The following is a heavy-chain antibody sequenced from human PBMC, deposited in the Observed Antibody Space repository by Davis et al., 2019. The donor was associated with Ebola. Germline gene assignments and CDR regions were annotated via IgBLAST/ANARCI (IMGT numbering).Heavy chain of an antibody. CDR3: ASTGSGWSRRDIDY. D-gene: IGHD6-19*01. J-gene: IGHJ4*02. Sequence: PSETLSLTCAVSGGSISSSNWWSWVRQPPGKGLEWIGEIYHSGSTNYNPSLKSRVTISVDKSKNQFSLKLSSVTAADTAVYYCASTGSGWSRRDIDYWGQGTLVTVSS. CDR1: GGSISSSNW. V-gene: IGHV4-4*02. CDR2: IYHSGST.